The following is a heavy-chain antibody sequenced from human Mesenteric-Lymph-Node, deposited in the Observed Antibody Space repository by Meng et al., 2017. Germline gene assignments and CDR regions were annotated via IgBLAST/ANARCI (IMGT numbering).Heavy chain of an antibody. Sequence: EVFLGEVGGGLVKPGGSLRLSCAASGFTFSRYTMTWVRQAPGKGLEWISSISSSSNYIYYSDSMRGRVTISRDNVENSLHLQVNSLRAEDTAVYYCARISESRFDPWGRGTLVTVSS. CDR1: GFTFSRYT. J-gene: IGHJ5*02. D-gene: IGHD2/OR15-2a*01. V-gene: IGHV3-21*01. CDR3: ARISESRFDP. CDR2: ISSSSNYI.